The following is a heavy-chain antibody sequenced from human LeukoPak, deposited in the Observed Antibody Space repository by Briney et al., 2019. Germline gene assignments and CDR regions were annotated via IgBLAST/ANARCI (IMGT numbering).Heavy chain of an antibody. CDR1: GGSISSHY. CDR3: ARHYNNRITGTLYFDY. CDR2: IYYSGST. J-gene: IGHJ4*02. Sequence: SETLSLTCTVSGGSISSHYWSWIRQPPGKGLEWIGYIYYSGSTNYNPSLKSRVTISVDTPKTQFSLKLSSVTAADTAVYYCARHYNNRITGTLYFDYWGQGTLVTVSS. D-gene: IGHD1-7*01. V-gene: IGHV4-59*11.